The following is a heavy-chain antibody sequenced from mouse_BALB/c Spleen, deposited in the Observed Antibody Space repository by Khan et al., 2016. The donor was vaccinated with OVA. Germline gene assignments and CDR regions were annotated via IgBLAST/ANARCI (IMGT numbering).Heavy chain of an antibody. Sequence: VQLKQSGAELVRPGALVKLSCTASGFNIKDYYMHWVKQSPEQGLVWIGRIDPENGDTIYDPKFQGKASITSDTSSNTAYLLLSSLTSEDTAVYYCARDGDSPWFAYWGQGTLVTVSA. D-gene: IGHD2-13*01. V-gene: IGHV14-1*02. CDR2: IDPENGDT. CDR1: GFNIKDYY. CDR3: ARDGDSPWFAY. J-gene: IGHJ3*01.